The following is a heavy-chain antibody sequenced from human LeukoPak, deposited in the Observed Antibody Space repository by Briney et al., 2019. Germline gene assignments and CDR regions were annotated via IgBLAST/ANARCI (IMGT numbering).Heavy chain of an antibody. V-gene: IGHV4-34*01. CDR2: INHSGST. J-gene: IGHJ6*02. CDR1: GGSFSGYY. D-gene: IGHD4-23*01. Sequence: SETLSLTCAVYGGSFSGYYWSWIRQPPGKGLEWIGGINHSGSTNHNPSLKSRVTISVDTSKNQFSLKLSSVTAADTAVYYCASSYGGNHQPNYYGMDVWGQGTTVTVSS. CDR3: ASSYGGNHQPNYYGMDV.